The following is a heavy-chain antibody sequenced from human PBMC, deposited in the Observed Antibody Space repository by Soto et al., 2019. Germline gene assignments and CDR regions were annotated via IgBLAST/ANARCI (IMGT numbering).Heavy chain of an antibody. CDR2: INPNGGST. V-gene: IGHV1-46*01. D-gene: IGHD7-27*01. Sequence: QVQLVQSGAEVKNPGASVKLSCKASGYTFTSFYIHWVRQAPGQGLEWMAIINPNGGSTNYAPNLQGRVTLPMDTATNTVYIELSSLGSEDTAVYYCARGLTSGDYWGQGTLVTVSS. CDR3: ARGLTSGDY. CDR1: GYTFTSFY. J-gene: IGHJ4*02.